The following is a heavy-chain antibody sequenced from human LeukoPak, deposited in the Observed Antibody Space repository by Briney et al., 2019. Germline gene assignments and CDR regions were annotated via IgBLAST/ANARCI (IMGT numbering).Heavy chain of an antibody. CDR2: ISSSTSYI. J-gene: IGHJ4*02. Sequence: GGSLRLSCAASGFTFSSYSMNWVRQAPGKGPEWVSSISSSTSYIYYADSVKGRFTISRDNAKNSLYLQMSSLRAEDTAVYYCAREGIYCSSTSCYFDYWGQGTLVTVSS. CDR3: AREGIYCSSTSCYFDY. V-gene: IGHV3-21*01. CDR1: GFTFSSYS. D-gene: IGHD2-2*01.